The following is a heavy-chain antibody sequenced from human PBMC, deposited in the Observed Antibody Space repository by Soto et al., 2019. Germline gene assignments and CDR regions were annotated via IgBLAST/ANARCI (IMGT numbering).Heavy chain of an antibody. CDR1: GYTFTSYA. CDR3: ARGMSSSWYRIGYGMDV. CDR2: INAGNGNT. Sequence: GASVKVSCKASGYTFTSYAMHWVRQAPGQRLEWMGWINAGNGNTKYSQKFQGRVTITRDTSASTAYMELSSLRSEDTAVYYCARGMSSSWYRIGYGMDVWGQGTTVTVSS. V-gene: IGHV1-3*01. D-gene: IGHD6-13*01. J-gene: IGHJ6*02.